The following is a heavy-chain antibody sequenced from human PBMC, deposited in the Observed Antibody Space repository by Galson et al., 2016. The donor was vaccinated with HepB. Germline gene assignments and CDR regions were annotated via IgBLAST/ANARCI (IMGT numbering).Heavy chain of an antibody. CDR3: ARIRGHAPDFYDSSGYYFDY. V-gene: IGHV2-70*11. CDR1: GFSLSTSGMC. D-gene: IGHD3-22*01. Sequence: PALVKPTQTLTLTCTFSGFSLSTSGMCVSWIRQPPGKALEWLARIDWDDDKYYSTSLKTRLTISKDASKNKVVLTMTNVDPVDTATYYCARIRGHAPDFYDSSGYYFDYWGQGTLVTVSS. J-gene: IGHJ4*02. CDR2: IDWDDDK.